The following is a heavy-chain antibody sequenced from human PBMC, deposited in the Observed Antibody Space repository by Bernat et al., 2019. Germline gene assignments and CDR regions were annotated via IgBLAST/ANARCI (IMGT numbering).Heavy chain of an antibody. Sequence: EVQLVESGGGLVKPGGSLRLSCAASGFTFSSYSMNWVRQAPGKGLEWVSYISSSSSYIYYADSVKGRFTISRDNAKNSLYLQMNSLRAEDTAVYYCARDSIYDAIDYWGQGTLVTVSS. CDR1: GFTFSSYS. D-gene: IGHD3-3*01. V-gene: IGHV3-21*05. J-gene: IGHJ4*02. CDR3: ARDSIYDAIDY. CDR2: ISSSSSYI.